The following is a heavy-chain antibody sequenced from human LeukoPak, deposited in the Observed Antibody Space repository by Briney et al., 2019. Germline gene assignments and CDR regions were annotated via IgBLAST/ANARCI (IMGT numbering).Heavy chain of an antibody. D-gene: IGHD3-10*01. Sequence: SGPTLVNPPQTLTLTCTFSGFSLRTRGMSVSWIRQPPGKALEWLALIEWDDEKYYSTSLKTRLTISKDTSKNQVVLTMTNMDPMDTATYYCARLSYGSKSPLDYWGQGTLVTVSS. CDR1: GFSLRTRGMS. CDR3: ARLSYGSKSPLDY. V-gene: IGHV2-70*01. CDR2: IEWDDEK. J-gene: IGHJ4*02.